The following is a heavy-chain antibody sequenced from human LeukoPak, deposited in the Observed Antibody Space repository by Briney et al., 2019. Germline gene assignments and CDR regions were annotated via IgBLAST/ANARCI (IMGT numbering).Heavy chain of an antibody. CDR2: IHIGGST. D-gene: IGHD3-9*01. CDR1: GGSFSGYY. CDR3: ARRTTYFGWRPSESPSCFDY. J-gene: IGHJ4*02. V-gene: IGHV4-34*01. Sequence: SETLSLTCAVYGGSFSGYYWSWIRQPPGKGLEWIGSIHIGGSTYYNPSFKSRVTISVKTSKNQFSLKLRSVTAADTAVYYCARRTTYFGWRPSESPSCFDYWGQGTLVPVSS.